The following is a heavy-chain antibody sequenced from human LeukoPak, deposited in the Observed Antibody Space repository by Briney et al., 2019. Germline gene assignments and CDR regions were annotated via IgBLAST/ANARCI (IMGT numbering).Heavy chain of an antibody. J-gene: IGHJ4*02. V-gene: IGHV3-30*18. Sequence: GRSLRLSCAASGFTFSGCGMHWVRQAPGQGLEWVAVVSYDGSNKYYADSVKGRFTISRDNSKNTLYLQMNTLRAEDTAVYHCAKAGLGMATPMDLWGQGILVTVSS. CDR1: GFTFSGCG. CDR3: AKAGLGMATPMDL. D-gene: IGHD5-24*01. CDR2: VSYDGSNK.